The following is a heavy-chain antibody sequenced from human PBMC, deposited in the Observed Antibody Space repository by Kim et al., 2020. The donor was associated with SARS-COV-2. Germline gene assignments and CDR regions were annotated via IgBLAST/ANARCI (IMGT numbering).Heavy chain of an antibody. CDR3: ARDSSSSWYESDLNWFDP. J-gene: IGHJ5*02. CDR1: GFTFSSYS. D-gene: IGHD6-13*01. Sequence: GGSLRLSCAASGFTFSSYSMNWVRQAPGKGLEWVSSISSSSSYIYYADSVKGRFTISRDNAKNSLYLQMNSLRAEDTAVYYCARDSSSSWYESDLNWFDPWGQGTLVTVSS. V-gene: IGHV3-21*01. CDR2: ISSSSSYI.